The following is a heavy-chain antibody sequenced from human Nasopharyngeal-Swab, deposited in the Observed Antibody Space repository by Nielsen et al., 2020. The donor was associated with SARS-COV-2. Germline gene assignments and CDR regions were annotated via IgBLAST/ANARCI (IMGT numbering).Heavy chain of an antibody. D-gene: IGHD5-18*01. V-gene: IGHV3-30-3*01. CDR2: ISSDGYNK. Sequence: GGSLRLSCAASGFTFSSYAMHWVRQAPGKGLEWVAVISSDGYNKYYADAVKGRFTISRDNSKNTLSLQMNSLRAEDTAVYHWARVMSGSYVSPFDYWGQGTLVTVSS. J-gene: IGHJ4*02. CDR1: GFTFSSYA. CDR3: ARVMSGSYVSPFDY.